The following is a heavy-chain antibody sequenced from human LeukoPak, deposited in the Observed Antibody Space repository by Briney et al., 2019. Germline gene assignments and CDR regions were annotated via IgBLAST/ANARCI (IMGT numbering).Heavy chain of an antibody. Sequence: GSSVKVSCKASGGTFSSYAISWVRQAPGQGLEWMGEIIPIFGTANYAQKFQGRVTITTDESTSTAYMELSSLRSEDTAVYYCARVTLYNWNSNWFDPWGQGTLVTVSS. J-gene: IGHJ5*02. V-gene: IGHV1-69*05. D-gene: IGHD1-7*01. CDR3: ARVTLYNWNSNWFDP. CDR1: GGTFSSYA. CDR2: IIPIFGTA.